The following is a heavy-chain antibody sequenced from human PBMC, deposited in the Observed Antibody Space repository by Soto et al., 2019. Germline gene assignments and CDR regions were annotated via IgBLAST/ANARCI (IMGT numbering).Heavy chain of an antibody. Sequence: SQTLSLTCAISGDGVSSNSAAWNWIRQSPSRGLEWLGRTYYRSKWYNDYAVSVKSRITINPDTSKNQFSLQLNSVTPEDTAVYYCAKEALPTTKYGFCSGYSEYNWFDPWGQGTLVTVSS. CDR3: AKEALPTTKYGFCSGYSEYNWFDP. J-gene: IGHJ5*02. V-gene: IGHV6-1*01. CDR2: TYYRSKWYN. CDR1: GDGVSSNSAA. D-gene: IGHD3-3*01.